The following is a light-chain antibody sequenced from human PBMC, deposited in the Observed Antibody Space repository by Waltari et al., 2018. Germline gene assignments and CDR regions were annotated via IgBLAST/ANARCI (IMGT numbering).Light chain of an antibody. CDR2: AVT. CDR1: SNDIGGYNY. Sequence: QSALTQPASVSGSPGQSITISCTGTSNDIGGYNYVSLYQKHVDKAPKLRIYAVTKRPSGVSNRFSGSKSGNTASLTISGLQAEDEADYYCSSYTGSSTWVFGGGTKLTFL. V-gene: IGLV2-14*01. CDR3: SSYTGSSTWV. J-gene: IGLJ3*02.